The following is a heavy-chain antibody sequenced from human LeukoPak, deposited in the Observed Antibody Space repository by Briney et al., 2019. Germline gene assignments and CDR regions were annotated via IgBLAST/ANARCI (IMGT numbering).Heavy chain of an antibody. D-gene: IGHD5-12*01. V-gene: IGHV3-20*04. Sequence: GGSLRLSCAASGFTFDDFGMSWVRQAPGKGLEWVSGIDWNGGSTDSTDSVKGRFTISRDNAKNSLYLQMNSLRAEDTALYYCAKDSDSGYDAPDYWGQGTLVTVSS. J-gene: IGHJ4*02. CDR1: GFTFDDFG. CDR3: AKDSDSGYDAPDY. CDR2: IDWNGGST.